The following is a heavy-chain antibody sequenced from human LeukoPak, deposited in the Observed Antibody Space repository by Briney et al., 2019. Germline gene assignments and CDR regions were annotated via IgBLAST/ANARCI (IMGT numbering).Heavy chain of an antibody. CDR1: GYSISSGYY. CDR3: ARHSIVVVTAGYFDL. CDR2: IYHSGST. J-gene: IGHJ2*01. Sequence: SETLSLTCAVSGYSISSGYYWGWIRQPPGKGLECIGRIYHSGSTSYNPCLKSRATIAVDASKNQFSLKLSSVTAADTAVYYCARHSIVVVTAGYFDLWGRGTLVTVSS. V-gene: IGHV4-38-2*01. D-gene: IGHD2-21*02.